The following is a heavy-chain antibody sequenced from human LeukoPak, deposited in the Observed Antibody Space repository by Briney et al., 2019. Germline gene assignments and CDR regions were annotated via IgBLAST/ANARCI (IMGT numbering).Heavy chain of an antibody. D-gene: IGHD3-22*01. J-gene: IGHJ3*02. CDR2: IIPIFGTA. CDR1: GGTFSSYA. V-gene: IGHV1-69*05. Sequence: GASVKVSCKPSGGTFSSYAISWVRQAPGQGLEWMGRIIPIFGTANYAQKFQGRVTTTTDESTSTAYMELSSLRSEDTAVYYCARGWYYYDSSGPDAFDIWGQGTMVTVSS. CDR3: ARGWYYYDSSGPDAFDI.